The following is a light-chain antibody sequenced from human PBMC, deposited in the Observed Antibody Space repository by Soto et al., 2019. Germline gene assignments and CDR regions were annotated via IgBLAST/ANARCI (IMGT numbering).Light chain of an antibody. J-gene: IGKJ1*01. V-gene: IGKV3-11*01. CDR3: QQRSIWPPWA. CDR1: QSISNS. Sequence: EIVLTQSPATLSLSPGERATLSCRVSQSISNSLAWYQQKPGKAPRLLIYDASNRATGIPARFSGSGSGTDFTLTISSLESEDFAVYYCQQRSIWPPWAFGQGTTVESK. CDR2: DAS.